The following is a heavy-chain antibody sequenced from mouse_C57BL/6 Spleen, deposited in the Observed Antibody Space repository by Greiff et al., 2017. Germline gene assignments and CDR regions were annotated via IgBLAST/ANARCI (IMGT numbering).Heavy chain of an antibody. Sequence: EVKLQESGPGLVKPSQSLSLTCSVTGYSITSGYSWNWIRQFPGNKLEWMGYISYDGSNNYNPSLKNRISITRDTSKNQFFLKLNSVTTEDTATYDCASRTGKGYAMDDWGQGTSVTVSS. CDR1: GYSITSGYS. CDR3: ASRTGKGYAMDD. V-gene: IGHV3-6*01. D-gene: IGHD4-1*01. J-gene: IGHJ4*01. CDR2: ISYDGSN.